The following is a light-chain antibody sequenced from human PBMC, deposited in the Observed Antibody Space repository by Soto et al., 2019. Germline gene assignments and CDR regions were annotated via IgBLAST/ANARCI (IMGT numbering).Light chain of an antibody. J-gene: IGKJ3*01. V-gene: IGKV1-39*01. CDR1: QSISNY. CDR3: QQSDSPPFA. Sequence: EIQMTQSPSSLSASVGASVTITCRASQSISNYLNWYQQKPGKAPKLLVYAASSLQSGDPSRLSGSESGTDYTHTISSLQPEDFATYYCQQSDSPPFAFGPGTKVDIK. CDR2: AAS.